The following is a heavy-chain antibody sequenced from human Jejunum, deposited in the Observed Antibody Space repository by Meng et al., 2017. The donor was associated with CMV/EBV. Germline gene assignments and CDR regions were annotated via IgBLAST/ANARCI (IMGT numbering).Heavy chain of an antibody. CDR2: IYSSGSA. V-gene: IGHV4-4*07. CDR1: GGSINSFY. J-gene: IGHJ4*02. CDR3: VRDRLYFEY. Sequence: QVQLQEPGPGLVKPSETLSLTCTVSGGSINSFYWSWIRQPAGKGLEWIGRIYSSGSANYNPSLKSRVTMSVDTSKNQFSLKLTSVTAADTAIYYCVRDRLYFEYWGQGTLVTVSS.